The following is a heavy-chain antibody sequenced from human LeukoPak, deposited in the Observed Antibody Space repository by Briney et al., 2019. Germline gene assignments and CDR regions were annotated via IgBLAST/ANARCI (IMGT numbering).Heavy chain of an antibody. CDR2: ISYDGSNK. Sequence: PGGSLRLSCAASGXTFSSYGMHWVPQAPGKGLEWVAVISYDGSNKYYADSVKGRFTISRYNSKNTLYLQMNSLRAEDTAVYYCAKEGPRYSYGNNWGQGTLVTVSS. CDR1: GXTFSSYG. J-gene: IGHJ4*02. V-gene: IGHV3-30*18. CDR3: AKEGPRYSYGNN. D-gene: IGHD5-18*01.